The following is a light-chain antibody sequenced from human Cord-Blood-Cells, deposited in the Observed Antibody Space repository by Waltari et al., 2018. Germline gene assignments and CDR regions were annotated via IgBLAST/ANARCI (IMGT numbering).Light chain of an antibody. J-gene: IGKJ1*01. Sequence: DIVMTQSPDSLAVSLCGRATINCKSSQSVLYSSNNKHYLAWYQQKPGQPPKLLIYWASTRESGVPDRFSGSGSGTDFTLTISSLQAEDVAVYYCQQYYSTPPTFGQGTKWKSN. CDR2: WAS. CDR1: QSVLYSSNNKHY. CDR3: QQYYSTPPT. V-gene: IGKV4-1*01.